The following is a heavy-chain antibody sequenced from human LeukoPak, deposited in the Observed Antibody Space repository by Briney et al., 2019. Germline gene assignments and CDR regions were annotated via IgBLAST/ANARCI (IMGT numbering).Heavy chain of an antibody. CDR1: GGSINNYY. CDR2: IYYSGTT. Sequence: SETLSLTCTVSGGSINNYYWSWIRQPPGKGLEWIGYIYYSGTTNYNPSLKSRVSISVDTSKNQFSLKLSSVTAADTAVYYCARHQTTMVRGVTFDYWGQGTLVTVSS. CDR3: ARHQTTMVRGVTFDY. D-gene: IGHD3-10*01. J-gene: IGHJ4*02. V-gene: IGHV4-59*08.